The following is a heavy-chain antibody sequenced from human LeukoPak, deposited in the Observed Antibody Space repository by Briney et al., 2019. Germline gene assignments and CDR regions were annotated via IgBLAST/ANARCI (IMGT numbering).Heavy chain of an antibody. CDR2: INSGGSST. J-gene: IGHJ4*02. Sequence: GGSLRLSCAVSGSTISDNYMHWVRQAPGKGLVWVSRINSGGSSTTYADSVKGRFTISRDNAKNTLYLQTNSLRAEDTAMYYCLMYTNGWNWGQGTLVTVSS. D-gene: IGHD6-19*01. CDR3: LMYTNGWN. CDR1: GSTISDNY. V-gene: IGHV3-74*01.